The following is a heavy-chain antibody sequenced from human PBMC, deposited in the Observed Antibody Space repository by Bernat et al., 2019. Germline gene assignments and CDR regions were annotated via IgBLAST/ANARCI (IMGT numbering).Heavy chain of an antibody. D-gene: IGHD2-2*01. Sequence: EVQLLESGGGLVKPGGSLRLSCAASGFTFSNAWMSWVRQAPGKGLEWVGRIKSKTDGGTTDYAAPVKGRFTISRDNSKNTLYVQMNSLRVEDTAVYYCARDQFCISPSCTTRAFDIWGEGTMVTVSS. J-gene: IGHJ3*02. CDR3: ARDQFCISPSCTTRAFDI. CDR1: GFTFSNAW. CDR2: IKSKTDGGTT. V-gene: IGHV3-15*01.